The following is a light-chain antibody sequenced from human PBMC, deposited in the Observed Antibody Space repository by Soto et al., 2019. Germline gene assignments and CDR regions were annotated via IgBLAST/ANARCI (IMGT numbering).Light chain of an antibody. CDR1: QSISTW. CDR2: KAS. CDR3: QQYNGYPHT. J-gene: IGKJ2*01. Sequence: DIQMTQSPSTLSASVGDRVIITCRASQSISTWLAWYQQKPGKAPKLLIYKASSLRNGVPSRFSGSGSGTEFTLTIYSLQPDDFASYYCQQYNGYPHTFGQGTKLEIK. V-gene: IGKV1-5*03.